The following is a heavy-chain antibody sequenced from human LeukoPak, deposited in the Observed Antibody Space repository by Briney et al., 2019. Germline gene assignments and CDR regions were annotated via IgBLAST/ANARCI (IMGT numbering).Heavy chain of an antibody. D-gene: IGHD2-15*01. CDR1: GFIFNSHS. CDR2: ISSTSSYI. Sequence: PGGSLRLSCAASGFIFNSHSMNWVRQAPGKGLEWVSSISSTSSYIYYADSVKSRFTISRDNAKNSLYLQMNSLRAEDTAVYYCARGGSGGSSYYYYYMDVWGKGTTVTISS. CDR3: ARGGSGGSSYYYYYMDV. J-gene: IGHJ6*03. V-gene: IGHV3-21*01.